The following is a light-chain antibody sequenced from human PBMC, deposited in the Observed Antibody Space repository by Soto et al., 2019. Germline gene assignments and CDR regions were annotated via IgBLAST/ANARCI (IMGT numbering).Light chain of an antibody. CDR1: SSDVGGYNY. V-gene: IGLV2-14*01. CDR3: SSYTRSSTRV. Sequence: QSALTQPASVSGSPGQSITISCTGTSSDVGGYNYVSWYQQHPGKAPKLMIYDVSNRPSGVSNRFSGSKSGNTASLTISGLQAEDEADYYCSSYTRSSTRVFGGGTTVTVL. J-gene: IGLJ2*01. CDR2: DVS.